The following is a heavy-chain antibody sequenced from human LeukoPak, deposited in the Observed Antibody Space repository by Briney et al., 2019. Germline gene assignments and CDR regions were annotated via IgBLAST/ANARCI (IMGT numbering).Heavy chain of an antibody. D-gene: IGHD6-19*01. CDR1: GGSISGSSYY. Sequence: SETLSLTCTVSGGSISGSSYYWGWIRQPPGKGLEWIGSIYYSGSTYYNPSLKSRVTISVDTSKNQFSLKLNSVTATDTAVYYCARLTYSSGRCDYWGQGTLVTVSS. J-gene: IGHJ4*02. CDR2: IYYSGST. CDR3: ARLTYSSGRCDY. V-gene: IGHV4-39*01.